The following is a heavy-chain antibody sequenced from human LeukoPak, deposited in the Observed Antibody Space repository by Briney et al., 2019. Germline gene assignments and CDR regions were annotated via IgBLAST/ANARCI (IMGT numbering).Heavy chain of an antibody. CDR2: IRYDGSNK. CDR3: ARGVVGLYAGFDY. V-gene: IGHV3-33*01. J-gene: IGHJ4*02. D-gene: IGHD2-21*01. CDR1: GFTFSSYG. Sequence: GRSLRLSCAASGFTFSSYGMHWVRQAPGKGLEWVAVIRYDGSNKYYADSVKGRFTISRDNSKNTLFLQINSLRAEDTAVYYCARGVVGLYAGFDYWGQGTLVTVSS.